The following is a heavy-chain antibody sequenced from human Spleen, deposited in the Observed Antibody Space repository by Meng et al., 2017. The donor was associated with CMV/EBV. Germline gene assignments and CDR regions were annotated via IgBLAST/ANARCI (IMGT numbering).Heavy chain of an antibody. D-gene: IGHD2-21*01. Sequence: GGSLRLSCAASGSTFSDYYMSWIRQAPGKGLEWVSYISSSGSTIYYADSVKGRFTISRDNAKNSLYLQMNSLRAEDTAVYYCARDNNCGGDCYRVYFDYWGQGTLVTVSS. J-gene: IGHJ4*02. CDR3: ARDNNCGGDCYRVYFDY. CDR2: ISSSGSTI. V-gene: IGHV3-11*01. CDR1: GSTFSDYY.